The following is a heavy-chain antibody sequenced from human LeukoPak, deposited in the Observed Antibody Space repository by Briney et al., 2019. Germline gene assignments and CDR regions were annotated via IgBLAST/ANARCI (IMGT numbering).Heavy chain of an antibody. V-gene: IGHV4-30-4*01. Sequence: PSETLSLTCTVSGGSISSGDYYWSWIRQPPGKGLEWIGYIYYSGSTYYNPSLKSRVTISVDTSKNQFSPKLSSVTAADTAVYYCAREDRDDSSGRHLWYYGMDVWGQGTTVTVSS. D-gene: IGHD3-22*01. CDR3: AREDRDDSSGRHLWYYGMDV. CDR2: IYYSGST. J-gene: IGHJ6*02. CDR1: GGSISSGDYY.